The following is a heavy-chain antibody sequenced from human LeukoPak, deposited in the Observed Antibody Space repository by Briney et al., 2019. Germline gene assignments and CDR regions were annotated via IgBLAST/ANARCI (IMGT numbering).Heavy chain of an antibody. CDR2: IWYDGSNK. J-gene: IGHJ3*02. D-gene: IGHD5-24*01. CDR3: AKGQSEENPDDAFDI. CDR1: GFTFSSYG. Sequence: PGRSLRLSXAASGFTFSSYGMHWVRQSPDKGLEWLAVIWYDGSNKYYADSVKGRFTISRDNSKNTLYLQMNSLRAEDTAVYYCAKGQSEENPDDAFDIWGQGTMVTVSS. V-gene: IGHV3-33*06.